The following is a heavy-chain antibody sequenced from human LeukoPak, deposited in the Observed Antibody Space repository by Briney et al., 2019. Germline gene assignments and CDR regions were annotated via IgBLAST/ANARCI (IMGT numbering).Heavy chain of an antibody. V-gene: IGHV1-69*04. Sequence: SVKVSCKASGGTFSSYAISWVRQAPGQGLEWMGRIIPILGIANYAQKFQGRVTITADKSTSTAYMELSSLRSEDTAVYYCARGMIFGVVVTAYDYWGQGTLSPSPQ. CDR2: IIPILGIA. CDR1: GGTFSSYA. CDR3: ARGMIFGVVVTAYDY. D-gene: IGHD3-3*01. J-gene: IGHJ4*02.